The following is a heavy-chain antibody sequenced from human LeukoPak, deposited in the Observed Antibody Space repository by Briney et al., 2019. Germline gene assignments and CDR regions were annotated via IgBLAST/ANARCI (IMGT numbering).Heavy chain of an antibody. CDR1: GGSFSGYY. Sequence: PSETLSLTCAVYGGSFSGYYWSWIRQPPGKGLEWIGEINHSGSTNYNPSLKSRVTISVDTSKNQFSLKLSSVTAADTAVYYCARRTRGYSYVDSWGQGSLVTVSS. CDR3: ARRTRGYSYVDS. D-gene: IGHD5-18*01. J-gene: IGHJ5*01. CDR2: INHSGST. V-gene: IGHV4-34*01.